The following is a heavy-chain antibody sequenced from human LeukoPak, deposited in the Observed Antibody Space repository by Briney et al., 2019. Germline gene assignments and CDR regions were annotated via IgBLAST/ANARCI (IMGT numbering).Heavy chain of an antibody. V-gene: IGHV3-74*01. Sequence: PGGSLRLSCAASGFTFSSYGMHWVRHPPGKGLVWVSRINSDGSSTSYADSVKGRFTISRDNAKNTLYLQMNSLRAEDTAVYYCSRERVDNQCGSYYYYMDVWGKGTTVTVSS. CDR2: INSDGSST. J-gene: IGHJ6*03. D-gene: IGHD1-14*01. CDR1: GFTFSSYG. CDR3: SRERVDNQCGSYYYYMDV.